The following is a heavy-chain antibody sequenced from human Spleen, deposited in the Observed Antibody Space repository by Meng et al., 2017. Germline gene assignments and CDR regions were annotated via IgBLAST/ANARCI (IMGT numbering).Heavy chain of an antibody. CDR3: TIYKFGHI. CDR2: IGTEVNSYAT. J-gene: IGHJ3*02. Sequence: GESLKISCAVSGVTFSGSDIHWVRQASGKGLEWVGRIGTEVNSYATEYAASVRGRFTISRDDSRNTAFLQMNSLKTEDTALYYCTIYKFGHIWGQGTMVTVSS. V-gene: IGHV3-73*01. D-gene: IGHD1-14*01. CDR1: GVTFSGSD.